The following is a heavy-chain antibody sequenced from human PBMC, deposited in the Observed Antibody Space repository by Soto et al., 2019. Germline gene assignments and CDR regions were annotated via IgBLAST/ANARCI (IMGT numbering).Heavy chain of an antibody. Sequence: GSGPTLVNPTQTLTLTCSFSGFSLTTSGVGVGWIRQPPGKALEWLALIYWNDEKRYSPSLRSRITITKDTSRKKVVFKMTNLDPVDTATYYCAQSGRYSGSYYTWAPTYWGQGILVTVSS. CDR2: IYWNDEK. V-gene: IGHV2-5*01. CDR1: GFSLTTSGVG. CDR3: AQSGRYSGSYYTWAPTY. D-gene: IGHD1-26*01. J-gene: IGHJ4*02.